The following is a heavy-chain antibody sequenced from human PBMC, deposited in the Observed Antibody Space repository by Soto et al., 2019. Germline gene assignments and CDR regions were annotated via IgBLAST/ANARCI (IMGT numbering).Heavy chain of an antibody. Sequence: QVQLVQSGAEVKKPGSSVKVSCKASGGTFSSYAISWVRQAPGQGLEWMGGIIPIFGTANYAQKFQGRVTITADESTGTAYMELSSLRSEDTAVYYCASYYYDSSGTPWDWYFDLWGRGTLVTVSS. CDR2: IIPIFGTA. CDR1: GGTFSSYA. J-gene: IGHJ2*01. D-gene: IGHD3-22*01. V-gene: IGHV1-69*01. CDR3: ASYYYDSSGTPWDWYFDL.